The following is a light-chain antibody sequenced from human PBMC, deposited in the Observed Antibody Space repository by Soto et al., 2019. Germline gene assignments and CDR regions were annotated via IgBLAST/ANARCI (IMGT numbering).Light chain of an antibody. CDR3: QPRSNWPPVIT. CDR2: DAS. CDR1: QSFSSY. Sequence: EIVLTQSPATLSLSPGERATLSCRASQSFSSYLAWYQQKPGQAPRLLIYDASKRATGIPARFSGRGSGTDFTLTISSLEPEDFAVYYCQPRSNWPPVITFGQGTRLEI. V-gene: IGKV3-11*01. J-gene: IGKJ5*01.